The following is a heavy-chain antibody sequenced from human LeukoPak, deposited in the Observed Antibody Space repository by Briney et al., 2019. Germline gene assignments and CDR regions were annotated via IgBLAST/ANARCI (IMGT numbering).Heavy chain of an antibody. CDR2: IIPIFGTA. D-gene: IGHD6-6*01. J-gene: IGHJ4*02. CDR1: GGTFSSYA. V-gene: IGHV1-69*13. Sequence: VASVKVSCKASGGTFSSYAISWVRQAPGQGLEWMGGIIPIFGTANYAQKFQGRVTITADESTSTAYIELSSLRSEDTAVYYCARGPARSIAARCFFDYWGQGTLVTVSS. CDR3: ARGPARSIAARCFFDY.